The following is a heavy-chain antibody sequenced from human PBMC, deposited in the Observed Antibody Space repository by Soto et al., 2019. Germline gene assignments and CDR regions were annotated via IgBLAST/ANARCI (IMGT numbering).Heavy chain of an antibody. Sequence: EVQLVESGGGLVQPGGSLRLSCVASGLTFSSYWMHWVRQAPGKGLVWVLRINSDGSSTSYADSVKGRLTISRDNAKNRLNLQMNSLRAEDTAVYYCAGGYRRLDYWGQGTLVTVSS. V-gene: IGHV3-74*01. CDR2: INSDGSST. D-gene: IGHD5-18*01. CDR3: AGGYRRLDY. CDR1: GLTFSSYW. J-gene: IGHJ4*02.